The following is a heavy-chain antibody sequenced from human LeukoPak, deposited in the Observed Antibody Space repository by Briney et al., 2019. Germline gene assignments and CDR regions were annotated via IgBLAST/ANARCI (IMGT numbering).Heavy chain of an antibody. V-gene: IGHV3-30-3*01. Sequence: PGGSLRLSCAASGFTFSSYAMHWVRQAPGKGLEWVAVISYDGSNKYYADSVKGRFTISRDNSKNTLYLQMNSLRAEDTAVYYCARGPYYYDSSGYGFDYWGQGTLVTVSS. CDR1: GFTFSSYA. CDR2: ISYDGSNK. D-gene: IGHD3-22*01. CDR3: ARGPYYYDSSGYGFDY. J-gene: IGHJ4*02.